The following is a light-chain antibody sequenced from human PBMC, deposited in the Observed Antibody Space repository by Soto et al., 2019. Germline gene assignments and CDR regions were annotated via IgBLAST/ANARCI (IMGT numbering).Light chain of an antibody. CDR1: KNDIGVYDF. V-gene: IGLV2-8*01. J-gene: IGLJ1*01. Sequence: QSALTQPPSASGSPGQSVTISCTGTKNDIGVYDFVSWYQHHPGKAPRLIIYEVVQRPSGVPDRFSGSKSGNTASLTVSGLQAKDEADYFCKSYAGSNTYVFGSGTKLTVL. CDR3: KSYAGSNTYV. CDR2: EVV.